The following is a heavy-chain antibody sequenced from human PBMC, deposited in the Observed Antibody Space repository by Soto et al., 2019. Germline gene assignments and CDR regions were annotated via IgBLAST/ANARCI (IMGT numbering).Heavy chain of an antibody. J-gene: IGHJ6*02. D-gene: IGHD6-19*01. CDR2: IYHSGST. CDR1: GGSISSSNW. V-gene: IGHV4-4*02. CDR3: ARAIAVAAYYYYGMDV. Sequence: PSETLSLTCAVSGGSISSSNWWSWVRQPPGKGLEWIGEIYHSGSTNYNPSLKSRVTISVDKSKNQFSLKLSSVTAADTAVYYCARAIAVAAYYYYGMDVWGQGTTVTVS.